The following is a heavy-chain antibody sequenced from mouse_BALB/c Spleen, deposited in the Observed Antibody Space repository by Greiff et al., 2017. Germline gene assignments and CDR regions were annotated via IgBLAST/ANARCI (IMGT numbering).Heavy chain of an antibody. D-gene: IGHD2-4*01. J-gene: IGHJ3*01. CDR3: AIYDYEGFAY. CDR2: IYPYNGGT. V-gene: IGHV1S29*02. Sequence: EVQLQQSGPELVKPGASVKISCKASGYTFTDYNMHWVKQSHGKSLEWIGYIYPYNGGTGYNQKFKSKATLTVDNSSSTAYMELRSLTSEDSAVYYCAIYDYEGFAYWGQGTLVTVSA. CDR1: GYTFTDYN.